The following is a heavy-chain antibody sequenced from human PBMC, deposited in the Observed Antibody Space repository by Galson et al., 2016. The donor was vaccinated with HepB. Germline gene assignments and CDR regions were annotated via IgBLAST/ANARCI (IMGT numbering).Heavy chain of an antibody. J-gene: IGHJ4*02. CDR3: AGDGARVSSWYPLDY. CDR2: ISAYDGNR. D-gene: IGHD6-13*01. V-gene: IGHV1-18*01. Sequence: GQGLAWMGSISAYDGNRNNAQKFQDRVTMNTDMSTNTTYMELRSLRSDDTAVYYSAGDGARVSSWYPLDYLGQGTLVTVSS.